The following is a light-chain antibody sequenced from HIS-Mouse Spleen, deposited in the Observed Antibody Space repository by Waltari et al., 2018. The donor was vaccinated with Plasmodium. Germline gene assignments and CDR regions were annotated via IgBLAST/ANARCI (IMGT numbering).Light chain of an antibody. V-gene: IGLV3-25*03. CDR1: ALPKQY. CDR3: QSADSSGTYWV. Sequence: SYEPTQPPSVSVSPGQTARITCSGDALPKQYAYWYQQKPGQAPVLVIYKGSERPSGIPARFSGSSSGTTVTLTISGVQAEDEADYYCQSADSSGTYWVFGGGTKLTVL. J-gene: IGLJ3*02. CDR2: KGS.